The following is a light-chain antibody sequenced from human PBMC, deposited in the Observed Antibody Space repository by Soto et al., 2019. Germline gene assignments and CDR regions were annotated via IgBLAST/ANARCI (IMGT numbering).Light chain of an antibody. CDR1: SSNIGNNY. Sequence: VLTQPPSVSAAPGQKVTISCSGSSSNIGNNYVSWYQQLPGTAPNLLIYENNKRPSGIPDRFSGSKSGTSATLGITGLQTGNEADYYCGTWDSSLSAYVFGTGTKVTVL. CDR3: GTWDSSLSAYV. CDR2: ENN. J-gene: IGLJ1*01. V-gene: IGLV1-51*02.